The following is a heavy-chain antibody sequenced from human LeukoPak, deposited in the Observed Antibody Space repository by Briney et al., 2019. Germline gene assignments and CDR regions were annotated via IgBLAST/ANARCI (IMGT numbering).Heavy chain of an antibody. J-gene: IGHJ4*02. D-gene: IGHD5-12*01. Sequence: SETLSLTCAVYGGSFSGYYWSWIRQPPGKGLEWIGEINHSGSTNYNPSLKSRVTISVGTSKNQFSLKLSSVTAADTAVHYCARGDGVATMGYYYWGQGTLVTVSS. CDR3: ARGDGVATMGYYY. CDR2: INHSGST. CDR1: GGSFSGYY. V-gene: IGHV4-34*01.